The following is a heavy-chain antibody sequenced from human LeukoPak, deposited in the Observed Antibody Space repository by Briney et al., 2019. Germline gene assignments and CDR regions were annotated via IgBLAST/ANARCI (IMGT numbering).Heavy chain of an antibody. D-gene: IGHD3-22*01. CDR1: GFTFSDYY. CDR3: ARDGHYYDSSGFMGY. CDR2: ISSSGSTR. J-gene: IGHJ4*02. Sequence: PGGSLRLSCAASGFTFSDYYMSWIRQAPGKGLEWVSYISSSGSTRYYADSVKGRFTNSRDNAKNSLYLQMNSLRAEDTAVYYCARDGHYYDSSGFMGYWGQGTLVTVSS. V-gene: IGHV3-11*04.